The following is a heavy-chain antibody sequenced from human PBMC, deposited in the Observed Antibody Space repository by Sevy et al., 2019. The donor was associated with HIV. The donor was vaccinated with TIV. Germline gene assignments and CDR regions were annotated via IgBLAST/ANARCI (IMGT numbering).Heavy chain of an antibody. CDR2: MSSDGSNK. D-gene: IGHD6-6*01. Sequence: GESLKISCAASGFTFSSFAMTWVRQAPGKGLEWVAVMSSDGSNKYYADSVKGRFTISRDNSKNTLYLQMNSLRVEDTAVYYCARELSSLIPLFDYWGQGTLVTVSS. V-gene: IGHV3-30-3*01. CDR3: ARELSSLIPLFDY. J-gene: IGHJ4*02. CDR1: GFTFSSFA.